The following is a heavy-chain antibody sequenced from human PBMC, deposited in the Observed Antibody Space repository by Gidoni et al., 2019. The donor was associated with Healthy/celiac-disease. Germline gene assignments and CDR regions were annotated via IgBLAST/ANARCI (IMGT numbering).Heavy chain of an antibody. CDR1: GFTFSSYS. V-gene: IGHV3-21*01. Sequence: EVQPVESGGGLVKPGGSLRLSCSASGFTFSSYSMNWVRQAPGKGLEWVSSISSSSSYIYYADSVKGRFTISRDNAKNSLYLQMNSLRAEDTAVYYCATRPGYSSGWYSGAFDIWGQGTMVTVSS. D-gene: IGHD6-19*01. CDR3: ATRPGYSSGWYSGAFDI. CDR2: ISSSSSYI. J-gene: IGHJ3*02.